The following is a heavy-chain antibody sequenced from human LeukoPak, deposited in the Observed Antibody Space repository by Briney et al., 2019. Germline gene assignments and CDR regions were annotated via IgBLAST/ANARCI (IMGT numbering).Heavy chain of an antibody. CDR3: ARHDYGGNSGDY. D-gene: IGHD4-23*01. CDR2: ISTSSSTI. J-gene: IGHJ4*02. Sequence: GGSLRLSCAASGFTFSSYSMNWVRQVPGKGLEWMSYISTSSSTIYYADSVKGRFTISRDNAENSLYLQMNSLRDEDTAVYYCARHDYGGNSGDYWGQGTLVTVSS. V-gene: IGHV3-48*02. CDR1: GFTFSSYS.